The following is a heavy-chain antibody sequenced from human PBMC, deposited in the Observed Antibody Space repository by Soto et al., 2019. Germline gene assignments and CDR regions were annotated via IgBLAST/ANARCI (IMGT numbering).Heavy chain of an antibody. J-gene: IGHJ6*02. D-gene: IGHD2-15*01. CDR2: IIPIFGTA. Sequence: SVKVSCKASGGTFSSYAISWVRQAPGQGLEWMGGIIPIFGTANYVQKFQGRVTITADESTSTAYMELSSLRSEDTAVYYCATRFDIVVVVAATYYGMDVWGQGTTVTVSS. CDR1: GGTFSSYA. CDR3: ATRFDIVVVVAATYYGMDV. V-gene: IGHV1-69*13.